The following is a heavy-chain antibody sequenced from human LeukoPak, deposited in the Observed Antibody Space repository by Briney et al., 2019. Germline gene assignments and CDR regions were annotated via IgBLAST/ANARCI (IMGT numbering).Heavy chain of an antibody. D-gene: IGHD2-15*01. CDR1: GFTFSSYD. CDR3: ARVFRARSGGSCYGSVCYYYYGMDV. J-gene: IGHJ6*02. V-gene: IGHV3-64*01. CDR2: ISSNGGST. Sequence: GGSLRLSCAASGFTFSSYDMHWVRQAPGKGLEYVSAISSNGGSTYYANSVKGRFTISRDNSKNTLYLQMGSLRAEDMAVYYCARVFRARSGGSCYGSVCYYYYGMDVWGQGTTVTVSS.